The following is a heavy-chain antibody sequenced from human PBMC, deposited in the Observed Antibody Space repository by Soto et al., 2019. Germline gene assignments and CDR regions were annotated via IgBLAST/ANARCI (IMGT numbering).Heavy chain of an antibody. J-gene: IGHJ4*01. CDR2: IYWYDDK. Sequence: VSGPTLVNPTQTLTLTCTFCGFSLSTRGVGVGWIRQPPGKGLEWLALIYWYDDKRYSPSLKSRLTITKDTSKNQVVLTMTNMDPVDKATYYCAHIGIAEPTTPTSPWYFECWGNGTLVGVSS. V-gene: IGHV2-5*01. D-gene: IGHD6-13*01. CDR3: AHIGIAEPTTPTSPWYFEC. CDR1: GFSLSTRGVG.